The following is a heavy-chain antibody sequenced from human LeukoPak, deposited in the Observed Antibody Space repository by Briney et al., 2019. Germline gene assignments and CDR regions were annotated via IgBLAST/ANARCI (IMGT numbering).Heavy chain of an antibody. CDR2: IYTSVST. Sequence: PSQTLSFTCTVPDGSSGSYYWSGIGQPAGKGLGWIGRIYTSVSTNYKPSLNNLVTMSVDTSKNQFPLILSSVTDADTAVYYCARDGIKGSPTFGWNYSSSYYYYYMDVWGKATTVTV. CDR3: ARDGIKGSPTFGWNYSSSYYYYYMDV. V-gene: IGHV4-4*07. CDR1: DGSSGSYY. J-gene: IGHJ6*03. D-gene: IGHD1-7*01.